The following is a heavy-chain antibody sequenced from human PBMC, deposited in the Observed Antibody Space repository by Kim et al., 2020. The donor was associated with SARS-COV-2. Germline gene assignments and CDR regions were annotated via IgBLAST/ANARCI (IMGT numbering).Heavy chain of an antibody. Sequence: GGSLRLSCAASGFTFSSYGMHWVRQAPGKGLEWVADIWHDGSNKYYADSVKGRFTISRDNSKNTLYMQMNRLRAEDTAVYYWARELSGGGGYYADYFDY. CDR3: ARELSGGGGYYADYFDY. J-gene: IGHJ4*01. V-gene: IGHV3-33*01. CDR2: IWHDGSNK. CDR1: GFTFSSYG. D-gene: IGHD1-26*01.